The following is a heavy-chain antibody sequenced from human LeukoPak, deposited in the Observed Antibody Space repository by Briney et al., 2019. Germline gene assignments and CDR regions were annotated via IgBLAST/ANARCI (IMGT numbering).Heavy chain of an antibody. CDR2: IYYSGNT. D-gene: IGHD3-3*01. J-gene: IGHJ6*03. V-gene: IGHV4-59*01. CDR3: ARYDFFYMDV. Sequence: SETLSLTCTVSGGSISSYYWSWIRQPPGKGLEWIGHIYYSGNTNYNPSLRSRVTISVDMSKNQFSLKLSSVTAADTAVYYCARYDFFYMDVWGNGTTVTVSS. CDR1: GGSISSYY.